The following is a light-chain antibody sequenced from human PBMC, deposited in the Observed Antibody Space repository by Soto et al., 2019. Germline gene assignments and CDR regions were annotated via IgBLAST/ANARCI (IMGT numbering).Light chain of an antibody. Sequence: DIQMTNFPFPLSGSPADRVTITCRASQTISSWLAWYQQKPGKAPKLLIYKASTLKSGVPSRFSGSGSGTEFTLTISSLQPDDFATYYCQHYNSYSEAFGQGTKVDIK. CDR2: KAS. CDR1: QTISSW. CDR3: QHYNSYSEA. V-gene: IGKV1-5*03. J-gene: IGKJ1*01.